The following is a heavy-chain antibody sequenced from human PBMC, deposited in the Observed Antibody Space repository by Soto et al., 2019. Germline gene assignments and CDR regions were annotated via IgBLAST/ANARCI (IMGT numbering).Heavy chain of an antibody. CDR1: GFRFNTYA. Sequence: GGSLRLSCAASGFRFNTYAMSWVRQAPGKGLEWVSSISASGSNTYYADSVQDRFTISRDNFRLTLDLHMNNLRAEDTAVYYCAKSGYSDPFEEYYFDYWGQGTLVTVS. V-gene: IGHV3-23*01. CDR2: ISASGSNT. J-gene: IGHJ4*02. CDR3: AKSGYSDPFEEYYFDY. D-gene: IGHD3-10*01.